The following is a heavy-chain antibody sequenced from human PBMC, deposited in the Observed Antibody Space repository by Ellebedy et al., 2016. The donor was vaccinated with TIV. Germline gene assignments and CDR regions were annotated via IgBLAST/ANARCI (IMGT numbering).Heavy chain of an antibody. CDR1: GYSFTTYG. J-gene: IGHJ6*03. D-gene: IGHD1-26*01. CDR3: ARVGDTFYSYFYMDV. CDR2: VANYNGKT. Sequence: AASVKVSCKSSGYSFTTYGISWVRQAPGQGLAWVGWVANYNGKTDYAQKFQGRVTVTTDTTTDTVHMELRGLRSDDTAVYYCARVGDTFYSYFYMDVWGKGTTVIVSS. V-gene: IGHV1-18*01.